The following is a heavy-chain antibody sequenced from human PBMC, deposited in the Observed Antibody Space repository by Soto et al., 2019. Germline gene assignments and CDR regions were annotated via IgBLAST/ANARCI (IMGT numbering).Heavy chain of an antibody. D-gene: IGHD2-2*01. Sequence: QVQLQQWGAGLLKPSETLSLTCAVYGWSLSAYYWCWIRQPPGKGLEWIGEINPSGSTNYNPSLKSRVTISVDTSKNQISLKLSSVTAADTAVYHCALAPAAHILHWGQGTLVTVSS. CDR1: GWSLSAYY. V-gene: IGHV4-34*01. CDR3: ALAPAAHILH. J-gene: IGHJ1*01. CDR2: INPSGST.